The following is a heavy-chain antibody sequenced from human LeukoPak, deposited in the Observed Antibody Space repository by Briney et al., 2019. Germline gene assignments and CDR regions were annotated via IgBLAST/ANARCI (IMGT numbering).Heavy chain of an antibody. V-gene: IGHV3-11*01. J-gene: IGHJ5*02. CDR1: GFTFSDCY. D-gene: IGHD6-19*01. Sequence: GGSLRLSCAASGFTFSDCYMSWIRQAPGKGLEWVSYISGSANTINYADSVKGRFTISRDNAKNSLYLQMNGLRVEDTAVYYCARVGNGESIAVADGDWFDPWGQGTLVTVSS. CDR3: ARVGNGESIAVADGDWFDP. CDR2: ISGSANTI.